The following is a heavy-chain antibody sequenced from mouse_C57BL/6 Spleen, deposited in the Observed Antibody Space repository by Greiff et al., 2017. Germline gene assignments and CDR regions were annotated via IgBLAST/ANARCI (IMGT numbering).Heavy chain of an antibody. Sequence: VQLQQPGAELVKPGASVKMSCKASGYTFPSYWITWVKQRPGQGLEWLGAIYPGSGSTNYNEKFKSKATLPVDTSASTAYMQLSSLTSEDSAVYYCSRRGDSSGMDYWGQGTSVTVSS. D-gene: IGHD3-1*01. J-gene: IGHJ4*01. CDR3: SRRGDSSGMDY. CDR2: IYPGSGST. CDR1: GYTFPSYW. V-gene: IGHV1-55*01.